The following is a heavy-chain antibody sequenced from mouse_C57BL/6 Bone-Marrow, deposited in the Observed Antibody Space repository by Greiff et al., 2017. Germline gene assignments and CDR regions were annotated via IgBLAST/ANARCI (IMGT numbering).Heavy chain of an antibody. D-gene: IGHD1-1*01. CDR1: GFTFSNYW. CDR2: IRLKSDNYAT. Sequence: DVQLQESGGGLVQPGGSMKLSCVASGFTFSNYWMNWVRQSPEKGLEWVAQIRLKSDNYATHYAESVKGRFTISRDDSKSSVYLQMNNLRAEDTGIYYCTGRYYGSSREYFDYWGQGTTLTVSS. J-gene: IGHJ2*01. V-gene: IGHV6-3*01. CDR3: TGRYYGSSREYFDY.